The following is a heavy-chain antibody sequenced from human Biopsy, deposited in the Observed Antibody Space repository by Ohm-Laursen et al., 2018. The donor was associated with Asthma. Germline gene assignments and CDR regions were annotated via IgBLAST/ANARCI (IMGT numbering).Heavy chain of an antibody. V-gene: IGHV3-30*04. D-gene: IGHD3-3*01. CDR3: ARGGLHYDEYYGMDV. Sequence: SLRLSCASFGFTFDNYTRYWVRQAPGKALEWVTIISYDGRNTYYAGSVEGRFTISRDNSKNTLFLQLSSLRPEETTVYYFARGGLHYDEYYGMDVWGKGTTVTVSS. CDR2: ISYDGRNT. J-gene: IGHJ6*04. CDR1: GFTFDNYT.